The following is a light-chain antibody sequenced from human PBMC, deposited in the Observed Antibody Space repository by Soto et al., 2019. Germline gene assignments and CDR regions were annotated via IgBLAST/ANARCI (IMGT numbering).Light chain of an antibody. CDR3: WSYAGADTRV. V-gene: IGLV2-23*01. J-gene: IGLJ3*02. CDR1: SSHVGSHNH. CDR2: DGS. Sequence: QSALTQPASVRGSPGQSITISCTGTSSHVGSHNHVSWYRQYPGKAPKLMIYDGSGRPSGVSNRLSASKSGNTASLTIFGLQAGEDAEYYCWSYAGADTRVFGGGTKLTVL.